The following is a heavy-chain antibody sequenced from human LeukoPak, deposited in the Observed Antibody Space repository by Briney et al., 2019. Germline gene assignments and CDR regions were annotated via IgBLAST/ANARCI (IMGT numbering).Heavy chain of an antibody. V-gene: IGHV4-39*01. CDR2: IYYSGST. D-gene: IGHD6-13*01. J-gene: IGHJ4*02. Sequence: SETLSLTCTVSGGSISSSSYYWGWIRQPPGKGLEWIGSIYYSGSTYYNPSLKSRVTTSVDTSKNQFSLKLSSVTAADTAVYYCARSGSSSWLSLLDYWGQGTLVTVSS. CDR3: ARSGSSSWLSLLDY. CDR1: GGSISSSSYY.